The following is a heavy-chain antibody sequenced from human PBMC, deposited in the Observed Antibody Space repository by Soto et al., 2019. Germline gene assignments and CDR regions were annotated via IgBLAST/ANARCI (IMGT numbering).Heavy chain of an antibody. V-gene: IGHV1-2*02. CDR3: ARDPSGIVGERF. J-gene: IGHJ1*01. Sequence: QVQLVQSGAVVKKTGASLKVSCKASGYTFTCYHIHWVRQAPGNVLEWMGWINPNSGGPNYAQKFQGRVTMTRDTSISTAYMELSMLTSDDTAVYYCARDPSGIVGERFWGQGTLVTVSS. D-gene: IGHD3-22*01. CDR1: GYTFTCYH. CDR2: INPNSGGP.